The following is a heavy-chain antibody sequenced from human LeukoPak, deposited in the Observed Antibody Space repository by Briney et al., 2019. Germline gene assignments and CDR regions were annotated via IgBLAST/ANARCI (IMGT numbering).Heavy chain of an antibody. J-gene: IGHJ4*02. Sequence: GGSLRLSCAASAFTFSTYAMSWVRQAPGKGLEWVSGISTSGGSTYYADSVKGRFTISRDNSKNTLYLQMNSPRAEDTAVYYCAGGVNYWGQGTLVTVSS. CDR3: AGGVNY. CDR2: ISTSGGST. D-gene: IGHD2-21*01. V-gene: IGHV3-23*01. CDR1: AFTFSTYA.